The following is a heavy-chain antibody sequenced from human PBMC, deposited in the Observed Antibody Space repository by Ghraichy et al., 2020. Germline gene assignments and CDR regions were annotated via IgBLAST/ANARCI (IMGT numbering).Heavy chain of an antibody. CDR1: GYTFTSYD. D-gene: IGHD3-22*01. J-gene: IGHJ6*02. CDR3: ARGTHYYDSSGYYLYYYGMDV. CDR2: MNPNSGNT. V-gene: IGHV1-8*01. Sequence: ASVKVSCKASGYTFTSYDINWVRQATGQGLEWMGWMNPNSGNTGYAQKFQGRVTMTRNTSISTAYMELSSLRSEDTAVYYCARGTHYYDSSGYYLYYYGMDVWGQGTTVTVSS.